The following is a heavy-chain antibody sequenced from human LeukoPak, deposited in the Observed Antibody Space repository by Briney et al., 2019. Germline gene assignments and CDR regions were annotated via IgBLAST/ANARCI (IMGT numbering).Heavy chain of an antibody. D-gene: IGHD2-21*01. CDR2: INQSGST. V-gene: IGHV4-34*01. Sequence: SETLSLTCALYGGSFSSYYWSWIRHPPGKGLEWIGEINQSGSTHYNPSLKSRVTVSMDTSNNRFSLNLNSVTATDSAVYYCARGRRSTSYFDYWGQGTLVTVSS. CDR3: ARGRRSTSYFDY. J-gene: IGHJ4*02. CDR1: GGSFSSYY.